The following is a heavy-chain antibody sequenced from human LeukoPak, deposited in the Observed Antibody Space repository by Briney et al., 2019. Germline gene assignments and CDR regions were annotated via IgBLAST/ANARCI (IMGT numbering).Heavy chain of an antibody. CDR2: IYYTGTT. J-gene: IGHJ3*02. CDR1: GGSISNSAYY. Sequence: SETLSLNCTVSGGSISNSAYYWGWIRQPPGKGLEWIGSIYYTGTTSYNPSLESRVTISVDTSKNQFSLKLSSVTAADTAVYYCASTADFWSGYYYPDAFDIWGQGTMVTVSS. V-gene: IGHV4-39*07. D-gene: IGHD3-3*01. CDR3: ASTADFWSGYYYPDAFDI.